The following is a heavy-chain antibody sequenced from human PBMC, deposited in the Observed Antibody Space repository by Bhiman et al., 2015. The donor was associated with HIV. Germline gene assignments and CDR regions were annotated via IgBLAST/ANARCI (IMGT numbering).Heavy chain of an antibody. CDR3: ARGRKDIEAADGLDNDAFDM. D-gene: IGHD6-13*01. V-gene: IGHV3-30*03. J-gene: IGHJ3*02. CDR1: EFTFRNYA. CDR2: ISYDGSNK. Sequence: LHLVESGGGVVQPGRSLRIYCAVSEFTFRNYAMHWVRLAPGKGLQWVAVISYDGSNKYYGDSVKGRFTISRDNSKNTLYLQMDSLRAEDTAVYYCARGRKDIEAADGLDNDAFDMWGQGTLVTVSS.